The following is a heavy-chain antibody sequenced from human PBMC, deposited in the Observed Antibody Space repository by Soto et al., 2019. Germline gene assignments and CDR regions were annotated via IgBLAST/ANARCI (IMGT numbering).Heavy chain of an antibody. CDR1: GGSISSSNW. CDR3: ARVGGPRVALDY. CDR2: IYHDGST. J-gene: IGHJ4*02. Sequence: QVQLQESGPGLVKPSGTLSLTCAVSGGSISSSNWWTWVRQPPGEGLHWIGEIYHDGSTNSNSSLKSRVTISVDKSKNQFSLNLTSVTAADTAVCYCARVGGPRVALDYWGQGTLVTVSS. D-gene: IGHD2-15*01. V-gene: IGHV4-4*02.